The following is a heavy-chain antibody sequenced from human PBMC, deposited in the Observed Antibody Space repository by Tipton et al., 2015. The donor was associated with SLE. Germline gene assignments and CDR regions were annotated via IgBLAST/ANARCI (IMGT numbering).Heavy chain of an antibody. CDR2: INHSGST. Sequence: TLSLTCTVSGVSISSTSYYWAWIRQPPGKGLEWIGEINHSGSTNYNPSLKSRVTISGDTSKNQFSLKMSSVTAADTALYYCARGGGYCSGSGCYSSWILPDSWGQGTLVTVSS. J-gene: IGHJ4*02. D-gene: IGHD2-2*01. CDR3: ARGGGYCSGSGCYSSWILPDS. V-gene: IGHV4-39*07. CDR1: GVSISSTSYY.